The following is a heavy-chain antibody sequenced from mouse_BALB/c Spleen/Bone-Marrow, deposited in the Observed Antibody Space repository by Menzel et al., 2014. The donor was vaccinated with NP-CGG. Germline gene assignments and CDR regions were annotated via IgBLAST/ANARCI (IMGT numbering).Heavy chain of an antibody. Sequence: EVQLQESGPSLVKPSQTLSLTCSVTGDSITSGYWNWIRKFPGNKLEYMGYISYSGSTYYNPSLKSRISITRDTSKNQYYLQLYSVTTEDTATYYCARCWRAYYRYDAMDYWGQGTSVTVSS. J-gene: IGHJ4*01. CDR3: ARCWRAYYRYDAMDY. V-gene: IGHV3-8*02. CDR1: GDSITSGY. CDR2: ISYSGST. D-gene: IGHD2-14*01.